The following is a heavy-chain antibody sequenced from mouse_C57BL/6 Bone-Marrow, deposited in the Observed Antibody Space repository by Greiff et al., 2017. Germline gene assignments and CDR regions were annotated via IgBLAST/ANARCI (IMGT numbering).Heavy chain of an antibody. CDR3: AGSYYGSRGYAMDY. V-gene: IGHV1-59*01. J-gene: IGHJ4*01. CDR1: GYTFTSYW. D-gene: IGHD1-1*01. CDR2: IDPSDSYT. Sequence: QVQLQQPGAELVRPGTSVTLSCKASGYTFTSYWMHWVKQRPGQGLEWIGVIDPSDSYTNYKQKFKGKATLTVDTSSSTAYMQLSSLTSEDSAVYYCAGSYYGSRGYAMDYWGQGTSVTGSS.